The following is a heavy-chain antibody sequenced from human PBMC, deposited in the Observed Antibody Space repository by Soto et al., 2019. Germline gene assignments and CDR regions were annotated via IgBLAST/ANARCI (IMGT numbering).Heavy chain of an antibody. CDR2: ISSSSSYI. CDR3: ARGGTTVTVYYFDY. V-gene: IGHV3-21*01. J-gene: IGHJ4*02. CDR1: GFTFSSYS. Sequence: EVQLVESGGGLVKPGGSLRLSCAASGFTFSSYSMNWVRQAPGKGLEWVSSISSSSSYIYYADSVKGRFTISRDNAKNSLYLQMNSLRAEDTAVYYCARGGTTVTVYYFDYRGQGTLVTVSS. D-gene: IGHD4-17*01.